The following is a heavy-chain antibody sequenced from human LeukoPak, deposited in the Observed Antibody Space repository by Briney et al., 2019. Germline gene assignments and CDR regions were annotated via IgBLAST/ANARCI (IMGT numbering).Heavy chain of an antibody. CDR2: VSGSGGST. V-gene: IGHV3-23*01. J-gene: IGHJ4*02. CDR3: AKFLPTHIVVANYYFDY. Sequence: PGGSLRLSCAASGFTFSSYAMSWVRQAPGKGLEWVSAVSGSGGSTYYADSVKGRFTISRDNSKNTMYLQMNSLRAEVTAVYYCAKFLPTHIVVANYYFDYWGQGTLVTVSS. CDR1: GFTFSSYA. D-gene: IGHD2-21*01.